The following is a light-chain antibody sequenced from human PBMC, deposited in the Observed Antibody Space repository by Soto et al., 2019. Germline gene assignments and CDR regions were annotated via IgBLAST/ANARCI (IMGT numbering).Light chain of an antibody. J-gene: IGKJ1*01. V-gene: IGKV1-6*01. CDR2: AAS. CDR1: QDIRNT. Sequence: AIQMTQPPSSPSASVGDRVTISCRASQDIRNTLAWYQQKPGEAPKLLIFAASNLQSGVPSRFSGSGSVTDFTLAITGLQPEDFATYYCLQYYNFSWTFGQGTKVDIK. CDR3: LQYYNFSWT.